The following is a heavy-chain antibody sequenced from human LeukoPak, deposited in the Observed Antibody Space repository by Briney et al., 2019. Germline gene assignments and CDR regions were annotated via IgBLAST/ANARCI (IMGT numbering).Heavy chain of an antibody. D-gene: IGHD2-2*01. CDR3: ARATPGYCSSTSCYSNWFAP. CDR1: GGSISSYY. Sequence: SETLSLTCTVSGGSISSYYWSWIRQPPGKGLEWIGYIYYSGSTNYNPSLKSRVTISVDTSKNQFSLKLSSVTAADTAVYYCARATPGYCSSTSCYSNWFAPWGQGTLVTVSS. J-gene: IGHJ5*02. V-gene: IGHV4-59*01. CDR2: IYYSGST.